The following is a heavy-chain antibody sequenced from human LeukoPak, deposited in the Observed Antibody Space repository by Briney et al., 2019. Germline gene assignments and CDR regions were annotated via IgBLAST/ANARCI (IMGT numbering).Heavy chain of an antibody. J-gene: IGHJ4*02. CDR2: IHSSGGT. CDR1: GVSISDFH. V-gene: IGHV4-4*09. Sequence: KASEPLSLSCAVSGVSISDFHWSWVRQPPGKGLEWIGNIHSSGGTNYNPSLQSRVTISVDAFKSHFSLMLNSVSAAGTAVYYCATSDDVKVAPFDHWGQGTLATVSS. D-gene: IGHD3-10*02. CDR3: ATSDDVKVAPFDH.